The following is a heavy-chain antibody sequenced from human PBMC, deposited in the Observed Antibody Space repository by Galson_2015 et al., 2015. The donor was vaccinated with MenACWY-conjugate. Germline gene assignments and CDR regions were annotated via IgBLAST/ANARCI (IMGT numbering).Heavy chain of an antibody. D-gene: IGHD1-26*01. CDR1: GSRFTNYW. CDR2: IDPVNSNI. V-gene: IGHV5-51*01. CDR3: ARHPPGGRGMDV. Sequence: SGAEVKKPGESLKISCKGSGSRFTNYWIAWVRQMPGKGLEWVGLIDPVNSNIRYSPSFQGQVTISADESISTAYLRWSSLKASDTATYYCARHPPGGRGMDVWGRGTTVTVSS. J-gene: IGHJ6*02.